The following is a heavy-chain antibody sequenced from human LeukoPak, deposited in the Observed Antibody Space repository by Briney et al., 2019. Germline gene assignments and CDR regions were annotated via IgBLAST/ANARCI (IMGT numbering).Heavy chain of an antibody. CDR2: INPSGGST. D-gene: IGHD2-21*01. J-gene: IGHJ3*02. V-gene: IGHV1-46*01. Sequence: ASVKVSCKASGYTFTSYYMHWVRQAPGQGLEWIGIINPSGGSTSYAQKFQGRVTMTRDTSTSTVYMELSSLRSEDTAVYYCASLSFGGGDEEADAFDIWGQGTMVTV. CDR1: GYTFTSYY. CDR3: ASLSFGGGDEEADAFDI.